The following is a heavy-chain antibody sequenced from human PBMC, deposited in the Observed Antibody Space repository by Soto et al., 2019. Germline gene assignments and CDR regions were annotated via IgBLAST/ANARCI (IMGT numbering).Heavy chain of an antibody. Sequence: DVHLLESGGHLVQPGGSLRLSCAASGFTFSSYAMSWVRQAPGKGLEWVSSVSAGGDMTYYSDSVKGRFTISRDNSNNALFLQMNSLRIEDTALYYCARGDRGGSGSPASYYYSGLGVWGQGATVTVS. D-gene: IGHD3-10*01. CDR3: ARGDRGGSGSPASYYYSGLGV. J-gene: IGHJ6*02. CDR1: GFTFSSYA. V-gene: IGHV3-23*01. CDR2: VSAGGDMT.